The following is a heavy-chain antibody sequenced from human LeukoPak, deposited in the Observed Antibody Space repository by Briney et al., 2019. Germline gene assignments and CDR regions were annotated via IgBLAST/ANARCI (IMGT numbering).Heavy chain of an antibody. Sequence: GGSLRLSCAASGFIFSDYYMSWIRQAPGKGLEWVSYISSSGSSIYYADSVKGRFTISRDNAKDSLYLQMNSLRAEDTAVYYCARDPGSGYEQHFDYWGQGTLVTVSS. CDR2: ISSSGSSI. CDR3: ARDPGSGYEQHFDY. CDR1: GFIFSDYY. V-gene: IGHV3-11*01. J-gene: IGHJ4*02. D-gene: IGHD5-12*01.